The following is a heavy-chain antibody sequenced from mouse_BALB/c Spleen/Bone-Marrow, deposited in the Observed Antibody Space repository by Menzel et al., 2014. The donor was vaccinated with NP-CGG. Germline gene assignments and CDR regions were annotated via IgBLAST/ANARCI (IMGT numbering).Heavy chain of an antibody. V-gene: IGHV1-15*01. J-gene: IGHJ3*01. CDR2: IDPETGGT. CDR1: GYTFTDYE. D-gene: IGHD2-1*01. CDR3: TRWDGNYGWFAY. Sequence: QVQLKQSGAELVRPGASVTLSCKASGYTFTDYEMHWVKQTPVHGLEWIGAIDPETGGTAYNQKFKGKATLTADKSSSTAYMELRSLTSEDSAAYYCTRWDGNYGWFAYWGQGTLVTVSA.